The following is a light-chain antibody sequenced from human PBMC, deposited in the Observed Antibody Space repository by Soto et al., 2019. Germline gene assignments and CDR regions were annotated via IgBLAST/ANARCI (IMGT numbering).Light chain of an antibody. J-gene: IGLJ3*02. CDR3: QSYDSSLSGSV. CDR2: RNS. CDR1: SSNIGAGYD. V-gene: IGLV1-40*01. Sequence: QSVLTQPPSVSGAPGQRVTISCTGSSSNIGAGYDVHWYQQLPGTAPKLLIYRNSNRPSGVPDRVSGSKSGTSASLAITGLQAEDEADYYCQSYDSSLSGSVFDGGTKLTVL.